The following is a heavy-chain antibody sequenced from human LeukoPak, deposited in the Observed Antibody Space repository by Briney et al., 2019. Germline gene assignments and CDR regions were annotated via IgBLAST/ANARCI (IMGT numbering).Heavy chain of an antibody. J-gene: IGHJ4*02. CDR2: ISGSGGIP. CDR1: GSTFSSYA. D-gene: IGHD6-19*01. V-gene: IGHV3-23*01. CDR3: AKDRVAVSGVTQFDY. Sequence: GGSLRLSCAAYGSTFSSYAMNWVRQAPGKGLEWVSCISGSGGIPYYADSVKGRFTISRDNSKNTLFLQMNSLRAEDTAVYYCAKDRVAVSGVTQFDYWGQGTQVTVSS.